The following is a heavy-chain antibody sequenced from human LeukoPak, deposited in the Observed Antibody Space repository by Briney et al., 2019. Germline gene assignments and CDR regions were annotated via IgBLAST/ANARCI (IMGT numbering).Heavy chain of an antibody. CDR3: ARRATSGWFDP. J-gene: IGHJ5*02. D-gene: IGHD1-26*01. V-gene: IGHV4-39*01. CDR1: AGSLILLRYG. Sequence: PQTRSLTSTVAAGSLILLRYGWGRILQPPGNGLDWIGSIYYDGSTYFHPSLKTRVTISVDTSRNQFSLRLSSVTAADTAVYSCARRATSGWFDPWGQGTLVTVSS. CDR2: IYYDGST.